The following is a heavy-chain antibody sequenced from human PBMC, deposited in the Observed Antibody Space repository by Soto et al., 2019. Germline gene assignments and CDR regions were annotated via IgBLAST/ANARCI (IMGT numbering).Heavy chain of an antibody. V-gene: IGHV5-51*01. CDR3: ARLVYDGDYGVDYYYYGMDV. CDR1: GYSFTSYW. CDR2: IYPGDSDT. J-gene: IGHJ6*02. D-gene: IGHD4-17*01. Sequence: GESLKISCKGSGYSFTSYWIGWVRQMPGKGLEWMGIIYPGDSDTRYSPSFQGQVTISADKSISTAYLQWSSLKASDTAMYYCARLVYDGDYGVDYYYYGMDVWGQGTTVTVSS.